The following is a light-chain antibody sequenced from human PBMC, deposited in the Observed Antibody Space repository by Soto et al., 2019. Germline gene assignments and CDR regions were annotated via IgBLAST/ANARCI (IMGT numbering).Light chain of an antibody. CDR2: GAF. CDR1: QSVSTN. CDR3: QQYNDWPLT. J-gene: IGKJ1*01. Sequence: EIVMTQSPATVSVSPGERATLSCRASQSVSTNLAWYQQKPGQAPRLLIYGAFTRATGIPATFSGTGSGTEFTLTINSLQSEDFAVYYCQQYNDWPLTFGQGTKVEIK. V-gene: IGKV3-15*01.